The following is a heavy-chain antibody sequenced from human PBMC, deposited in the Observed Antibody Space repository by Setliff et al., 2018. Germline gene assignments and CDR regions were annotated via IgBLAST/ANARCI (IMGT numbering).Heavy chain of an antibody. Sequence: ASVKVSCKTSGFGFTTFGFSWVRQAPGQGLEWLGSISPYSGNTNYPQWLQDRVTMTIDTSATTVYMELQSLRSDDTAMYYCAREPGNTFWSASSGPIIFDYWGQGIMVTVSS. D-gene: IGHD3-3*01. CDR3: AREPGNTFWSASSGPIIFDY. J-gene: IGHJ4*02. CDR2: ISPYSGNT. V-gene: IGHV1-18*01. CDR1: GFGFTTFG.